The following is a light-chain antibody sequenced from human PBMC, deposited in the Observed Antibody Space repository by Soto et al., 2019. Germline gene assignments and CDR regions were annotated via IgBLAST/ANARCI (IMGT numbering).Light chain of an antibody. Sequence: DVQMTQSPSSLSAFVGDRVTITCRASQGIAPYLAWFQQKPGKVPKLLIYATSTLQSGVPSRFSGSGSGTDFTLTISSLQPEDVATYSCKNYNSAPLTFGGGTKVEIK. CDR3: KNYNSAPLT. J-gene: IGKJ4*01. V-gene: IGKV1-27*01. CDR2: ATS. CDR1: QGIAPY.